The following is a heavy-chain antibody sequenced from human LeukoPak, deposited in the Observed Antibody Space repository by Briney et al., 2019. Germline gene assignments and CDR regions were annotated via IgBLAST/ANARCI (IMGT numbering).Heavy chain of an antibody. CDR1: GFTFSSYE. CDR3: AREFSGTVTKRSDFDY. CDR2: ISSSGSTI. Sequence: GGSLRLSCAASGFTFSSYEMNWVRQAPGKGLEWVSYISSSGSTIYYADSVKGRFTISRDNAKNSLYLQMNSLRAEDTAVYYCAREFSGTVTKRSDFDYWGQGTLVTVSS. V-gene: IGHV3-48*03. J-gene: IGHJ4*02. D-gene: IGHD4-17*01.